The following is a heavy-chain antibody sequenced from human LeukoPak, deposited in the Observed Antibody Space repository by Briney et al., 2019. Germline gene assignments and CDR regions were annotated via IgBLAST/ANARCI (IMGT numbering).Heavy chain of an antibody. D-gene: IGHD3-22*01. Sequence: PGGSLRLSCAASGFTFDDYAMHWVRQAPGKGLEWVSLISGDGGSTYYADSVKGRFTISRDNSKNSLYLQMNSLRTEDTALYYCAKDISSGRRGLWGSSDYWGQGTLVTVSS. CDR3: AKDISSGRRGLWGSSDY. V-gene: IGHV3-43*02. CDR1: GFTFDDYA. J-gene: IGHJ4*02. CDR2: ISGDGGST.